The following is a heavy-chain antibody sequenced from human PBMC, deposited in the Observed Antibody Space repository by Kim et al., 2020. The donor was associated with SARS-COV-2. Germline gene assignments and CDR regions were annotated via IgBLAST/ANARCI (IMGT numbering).Heavy chain of an antibody. Sequence: SETLSLTCTVSGGSISSSSYYWGWIRQPPGKGLEWIGSIYYSGSTYYNPSLKSRVTISVDTSKNQFSLKLSSVTAADTAVYYCARPLTPEDLFDPWGQGTLVTVSS. V-gene: IGHV4-39*01. CDR2: IYYSGST. J-gene: IGHJ5*02. CDR1: GGSISSSSYY. D-gene: IGHD2-15*01. CDR3: ARPLTPEDLFDP.